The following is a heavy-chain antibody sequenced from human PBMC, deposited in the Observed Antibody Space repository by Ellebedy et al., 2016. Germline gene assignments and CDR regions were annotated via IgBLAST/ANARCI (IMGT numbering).Heavy chain of an antibody. D-gene: IGHD3-16*02. CDR1: GGSVSSGSYY. Sequence: SETLSLXXTVSGGSVSSGSYYWSWIRQPPGKGLEWIGRIYAPGSTNYNPSLKSRVSMSLDTSKNQFSLNLRSVTAADTAVYYCAKENNIVVSARFDPWGQGILVTVSS. J-gene: IGHJ5*02. CDR2: IYAPGST. V-gene: IGHV4-61*01. CDR3: AKENNIVVSARFDP.